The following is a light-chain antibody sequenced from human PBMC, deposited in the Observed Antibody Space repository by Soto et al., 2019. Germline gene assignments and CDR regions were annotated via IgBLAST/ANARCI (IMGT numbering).Light chain of an antibody. Sequence: EIVMTQSPATLSVSPGERATLSCRASQSVSSNLAWYQHKPGQAPRLLIYGASTRATVIPARFSGIGSWTEFTLTISRLQSEDFAVYYCQQYNNWPPGITFGPGTKVDIK. J-gene: IGKJ3*01. CDR3: QQYNNWPPGIT. V-gene: IGKV3-15*01. CDR2: GAS. CDR1: QSVSSN.